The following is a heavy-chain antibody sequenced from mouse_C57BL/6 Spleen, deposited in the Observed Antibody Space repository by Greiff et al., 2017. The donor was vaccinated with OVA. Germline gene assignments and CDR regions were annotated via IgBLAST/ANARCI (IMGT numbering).Heavy chain of an antibody. V-gene: IGHV1-69*01. J-gene: IGHJ2*01. CDR3: ARREVDYYGSILYYFDY. CDR1: GYTFTSYW. D-gene: IGHD1-1*01. CDR2: IDPSDSYT. Sequence: QVQLQQPGAELVMPGASVKLSCKASGYTFTSYWMHWVKQRPGQGLEWIGEIDPSDSYTNYNQKFKVKSTLTVDKSSSTTYMQLSSLPSEDAAVYYCARREVDYYGSILYYFDYWGQGTTLTVSS.